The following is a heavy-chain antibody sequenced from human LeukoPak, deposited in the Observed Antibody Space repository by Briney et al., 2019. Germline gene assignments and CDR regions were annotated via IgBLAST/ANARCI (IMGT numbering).Heavy chain of an antibody. D-gene: IGHD4-17*01. Sequence: PGGSLRFSCAASGFTFSNYWMHWVRQAPGKGLVWVSRINSDASSTSYADSVKGRFTISRDNAKSTLFLQMNSLRAEDTAVYYCASLSMVTPFDYWGQGTLVTVSS. J-gene: IGHJ4*02. CDR1: GFTFSNYW. V-gene: IGHV3-74*01. CDR2: INSDASST. CDR3: ASLSMVTPFDY.